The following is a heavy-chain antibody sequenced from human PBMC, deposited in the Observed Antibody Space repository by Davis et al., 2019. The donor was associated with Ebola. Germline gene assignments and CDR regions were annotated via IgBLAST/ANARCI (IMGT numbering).Heavy chain of an antibody. J-gene: IGHJ4*02. CDR3: ATAGQISGWGEFVDY. D-gene: IGHD6-19*01. Sequence: PGGSLRLSCAASGFTFSSYWMHWVRQAPGKGLVWVSRINSDGSATSYADSVKGRFTISRDNAKNSLYLQMNSLRAEDTAVYYCATAGQISGWGEFVDYWGQGTLVTVSS. CDR2: INSDGSAT. V-gene: IGHV3-74*01. CDR1: GFTFSSYW.